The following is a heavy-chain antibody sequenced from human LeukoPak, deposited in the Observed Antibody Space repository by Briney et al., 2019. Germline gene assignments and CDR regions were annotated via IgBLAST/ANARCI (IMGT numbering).Heavy chain of an antibody. Sequence: SETLSLTCTVSGGSISGHYWTWVRQPPGEGLEWIGQIHYSGKADYNPSLRSRITISVDTSKNQMSLKVTSVTAADTAVYYCAGFGADYDMDVWGQGTTVTVS. V-gene: IGHV4-59*11. CDR3: AGFGADYDMDV. D-gene: IGHD3-16*01. CDR2: IHYSGKA. J-gene: IGHJ6*02. CDR1: GGSISGHY.